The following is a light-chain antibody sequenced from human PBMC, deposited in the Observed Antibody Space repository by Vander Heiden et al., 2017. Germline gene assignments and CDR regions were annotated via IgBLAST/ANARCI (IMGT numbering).Light chain of an antibody. V-gene: IGLV2-8*01. Sequence: QSPLPQPPSPSRSPGQSATISRTGTTTDVGRYNHVSWFQQHPGKAPHLMIYEGSRRPSVVPGRFSGSKASNAASLTVSAQQAEDEADYCYSTDTGSNNFVFGAGTKVTVL. CDR2: EGS. CDR3: STDTGSNNFV. CDR1: TTDVGRYNH. J-gene: IGLJ1*01.